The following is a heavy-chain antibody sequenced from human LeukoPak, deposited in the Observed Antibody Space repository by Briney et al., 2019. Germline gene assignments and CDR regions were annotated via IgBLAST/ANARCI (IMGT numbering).Heavy chain of an antibody. V-gene: IGHV3-48*03. CDR2: ISSGGQTI. D-gene: IGHD6-13*01. Sequence: PGGSLTLSCAAPGTTLRKYEMHWVRQAPGKGLERLSYISSGGQTISYRDSVKGRFTVSRDNSKNSVYLQMHSLRAEDTAVYYCATCPPSSWSYFDFWGQGALVTVSS. J-gene: IGHJ4*02. CDR1: GTTLRKYE. CDR3: ATCPPSSWSYFDF.